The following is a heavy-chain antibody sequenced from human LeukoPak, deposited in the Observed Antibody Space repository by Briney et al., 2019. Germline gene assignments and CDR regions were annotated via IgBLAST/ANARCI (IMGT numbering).Heavy chain of an antibody. J-gene: IGHJ4*02. D-gene: IGHD3-16*02. CDR1: GFTLSSLA. CDR2: SGTRSGTK. Sequence: GGSLRLSCAASGFTLSSLAMHCVRQAPGKGLEWVSSSGTRSGTKYYADSVMGRFTISRDSAMNSVSLQINSLRAEDTAVYYCLLQMTYGELSDPDFRGQGTLVTVSS. CDR3: LLQMTYGELSDPDF. V-gene: IGHV3-21*01.